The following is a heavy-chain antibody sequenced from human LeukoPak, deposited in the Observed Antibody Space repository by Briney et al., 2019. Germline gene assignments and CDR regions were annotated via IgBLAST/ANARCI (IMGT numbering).Heavy chain of an antibody. J-gene: IGHJ4*02. D-gene: IGHD2-15*01. CDR2: IYPDDSDT. CDR3: ARQVGYCSGGSCYSGYYFDY. CDR1: GYSFTTYW. Sequence: GESLKISCKGSGYSFTTYWIGWVRQMPGKGLEWMGIIYPDDSDTTYSPSFQGQVTISADKSISTAYLQWSSLKASDTAMYYCARQVGYCSGGSCYSGYYFDYWGQGTLVTVSS. V-gene: IGHV5-51*01.